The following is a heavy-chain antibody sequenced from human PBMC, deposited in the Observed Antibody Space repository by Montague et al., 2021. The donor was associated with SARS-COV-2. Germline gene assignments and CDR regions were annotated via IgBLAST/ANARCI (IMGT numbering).Heavy chain of an antibody. D-gene: IGHD3-16*01. Sequence: SETLSLTCSVSGGSISDHYWSWIRQPPGKGLEWIGNFDHSGDTKYNPSLKSRATISVDTSKNQFALRLHSVTAADTAVYYCAREFRIELWQTNWYFGLWGRGTLVTASS. CDR1: GGSISDHY. V-gene: IGHV4-59*11. J-gene: IGHJ2*01. CDR2: FDHSGDT. CDR3: AREFRIELWQTNWYFGL.